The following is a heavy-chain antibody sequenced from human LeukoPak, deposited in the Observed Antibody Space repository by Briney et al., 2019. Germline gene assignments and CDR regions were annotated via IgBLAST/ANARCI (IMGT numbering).Heavy chain of an antibody. Sequence: ASVKVSCKASGYTFTSYDINWVRQATGQGLEWMGWMNPNSGNTGYAQKFQGRVTMTRNTSISTAYMELSSLRSEDTAVYYCAKDPTYYYDSSGSNLFDYWGQGTLVTVSS. CDR1: GYTFTSYD. J-gene: IGHJ4*02. CDR3: AKDPTYYYDSSGSNLFDY. D-gene: IGHD3-22*01. CDR2: MNPNSGNT. V-gene: IGHV1-8*01.